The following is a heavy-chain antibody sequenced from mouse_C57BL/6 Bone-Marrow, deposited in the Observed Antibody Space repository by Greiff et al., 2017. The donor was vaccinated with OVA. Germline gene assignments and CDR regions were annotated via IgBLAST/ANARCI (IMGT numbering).Heavy chain of an antibody. CDR3: ARSNYGSSEYYFDY. D-gene: IGHD1-1*01. CDR2: INPSRGYT. J-gene: IGHJ2*01. Sequence: QVQLKESGAELARPGASVKMSCKASGYTFTSYTMHWVKQRPGQGLEWIGYINPSRGYTTSNQQFKDKATLTADKSSSTAYMQLSSLTSEDSAVYYCARSNYGSSEYYFDYWGQGTTLTVSS. V-gene: IGHV1-4*01. CDR1: GYTFTSYT.